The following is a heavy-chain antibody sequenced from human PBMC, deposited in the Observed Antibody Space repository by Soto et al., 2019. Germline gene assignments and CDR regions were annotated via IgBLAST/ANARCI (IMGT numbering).Heavy chain of an antibody. Sequence: GGSLRLSCAASGFTFRSYSMKWVRQAPGKGLEWVSSISGSGGSTYYADSVKGRFTISRDNSKNTLYLQMNSLRAEDTAVYYCAKADYGDNDYWGQGTLVTVSS. V-gene: IGHV3-23*01. CDR2: ISGSGGST. D-gene: IGHD4-17*01. J-gene: IGHJ4*02. CDR1: GFTFRSYS. CDR3: AKADYGDNDY.